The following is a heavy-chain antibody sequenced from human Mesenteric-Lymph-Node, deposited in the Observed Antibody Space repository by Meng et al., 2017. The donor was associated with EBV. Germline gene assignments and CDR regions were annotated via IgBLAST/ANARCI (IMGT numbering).Heavy chain of an antibody. CDR3: ARVGYRSGGSCSFRYFDY. CDR2: IYYSGST. J-gene: IGHJ4*02. Sequence: QRPLAAAAPTQVNPSHTLSPTCTVSVGSISKSDYYWSWIRQPPGKGLEWIGYIYYSGSTYYNPSLKSRVTISVDTSKNQFSLKLSSVTAADTAVHYCARVGYRSGGSCSFRYFDYWGQGILVTVSS. D-gene: IGHD2-15*01. V-gene: IGHV4-30-4*01. CDR1: VGSISKSDYY.